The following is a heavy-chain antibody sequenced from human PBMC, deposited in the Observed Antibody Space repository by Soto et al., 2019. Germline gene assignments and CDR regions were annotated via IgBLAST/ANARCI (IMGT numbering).Heavy chain of an antibody. CDR1: GGTFSSYA. CDR3: AREAYCSGGSCYESYYMDV. J-gene: IGHJ6*03. D-gene: IGHD2-15*01. CDR2: IIPIFGTA. Sequence: SVKVSCKASGGTFSSYAISWVRQAPGQGLEWMGGIIPIFGTANYAQKFQGRVTITADESTSTAYMELSSLRSEDTAVCYCAREAYCSGGSCYESYYMDVWGKGTTVTVSS. V-gene: IGHV1-69*13.